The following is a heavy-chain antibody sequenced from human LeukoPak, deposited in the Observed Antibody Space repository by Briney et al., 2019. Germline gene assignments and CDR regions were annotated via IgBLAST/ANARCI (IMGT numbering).Heavy chain of an antibody. Sequence: GGSLRLSCAASGFTFSSYSMNWVRQAPGKGLEWVSSIISSSSYIYYADSVKGRFTISRDNAKNSLYLQMNSLRAEDTAVYYCARDFRTGGYSYGGFFDYWGQGTLVTVSS. V-gene: IGHV3-21*01. CDR3: ARDFRTGGYSYGGFFDY. CDR1: GFTFSSYS. CDR2: IISSSSYI. J-gene: IGHJ4*02. D-gene: IGHD5-18*01.